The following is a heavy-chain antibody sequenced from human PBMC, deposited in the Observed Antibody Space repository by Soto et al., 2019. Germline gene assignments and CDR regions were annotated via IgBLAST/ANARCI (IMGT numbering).Heavy chain of an antibody. CDR2: INAGNGNT. D-gene: IGHD4-17*01. V-gene: IGHV1-3*01. CDR3: ARELDPYYGGNSLSLDY. J-gene: IGHJ4*02. Sequence: ASVKVSCKASGYTFTSYAMHWVRQAPGQRLEWMGWINAGNGNTKYSQKFQGRVTITRDTSASTAYMELRSLRSEDTAVYFCARELDPYYGGNSLSLDYWGQGTLVTVSS. CDR1: GYTFTSYA.